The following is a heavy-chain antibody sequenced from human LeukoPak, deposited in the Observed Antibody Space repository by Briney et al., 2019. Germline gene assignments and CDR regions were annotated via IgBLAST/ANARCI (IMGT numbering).Heavy chain of an antibody. V-gene: IGHV3-15*01. J-gene: IGHJ4*02. CDR2: IKSKTDGGTT. CDR3: TTVERYYDILTGYLPYDY. CDR1: RFIFSDYN. Sequence: PGGSLRLSCAASRFIFSDYNMNWVRQAPGKGLEWVGRIKSKTDGGTTDYAAPVKGRFTISRDDSKNTLYLQMNSLKTEDTAVYYCTTVERYYDILTGYLPYDYWGQGTLVTVSS. D-gene: IGHD3-9*01.